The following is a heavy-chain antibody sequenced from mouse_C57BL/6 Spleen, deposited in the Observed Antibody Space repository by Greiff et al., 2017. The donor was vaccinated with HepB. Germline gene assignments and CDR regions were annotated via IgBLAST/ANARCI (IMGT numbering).Heavy chain of an antibody. CDR3: ARNSLDPPEDYAMDY. CDR1: GFSLTSYG. Sequence: QVQLQQSGPGLVQPSQSLSITCTVSGFSLTSYGVHWVRQSPGKGLEWLGVICSGGSTDYNAAFISRLSISKDNSKSQVFFKMNSLHADDTAIYYGARNSLDPPEDYAMDYWGQGTSVTVSS. J-gene: IGHJ4*01. CDR2: ICSGGST. V-gene: IGHV2-2*01.